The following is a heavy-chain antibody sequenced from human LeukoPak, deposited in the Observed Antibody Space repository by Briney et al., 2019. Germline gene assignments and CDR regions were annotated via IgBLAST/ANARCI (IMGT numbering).Heavy chain of an antibody. Sequence: ASVKVSCKASGYTFTSYGISWVRQAPGQGLEWMGWISAYNGNTNYAQKLQGRVTMTTDTSTSTAYMELRSLRSDDTAVYYCAREGLLLFGNYYFDYWGQGTLVTVSS. V-gene: IGHV1-18*01. CDR1: GYTFTSYG. D-gene: IGHD3-10*01. CDR2: ISAYNGNT. CDR3: AREGLLLFGNYYFDY. J-gene: IGHJ4*02.